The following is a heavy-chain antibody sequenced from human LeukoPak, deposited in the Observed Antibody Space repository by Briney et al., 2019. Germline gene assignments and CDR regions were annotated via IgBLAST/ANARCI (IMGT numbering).Heavy chain of an antibody. J-gene: IGHJ6*03. CDR2: IIPIFGTA. CDR1: GGTFSSYA. D-gene: IGHD1-26*01. Sequence: APVKVSCKASGGTFSSYAISWVRQASGQGLEWMGGIIPIFGTANYAQKFQGRVTITADESTSTAYMELSSLRSEDTAVYYCARGGAGRYYYYYMDVWGKGTTVTISS. V-gene: IGHV1-69*13. CDR3: ARGGAGRYYYYYMDV.